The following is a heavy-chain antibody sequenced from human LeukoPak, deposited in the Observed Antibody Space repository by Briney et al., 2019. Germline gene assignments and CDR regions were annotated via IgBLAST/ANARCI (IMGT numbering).Heavy chain of an antibody. CDR3: GRGHWGLDY. V-gene: IGHV3-11*04. Sequence: PGGSLRLSCAASGSTFSDSYMTWIRQAPGKGLEWVSFISNTGDSIYYADSVKGRFTISRDNAMTSLYLQMNSLRAEDTAVYYCGRGHWGLDYWGQGTLVTVSS. CDR1: GSTFSDSY. CDR2: ISNTGDSI. J-gene: IGHJ4*02. D-gene: IGHD7-27*01.